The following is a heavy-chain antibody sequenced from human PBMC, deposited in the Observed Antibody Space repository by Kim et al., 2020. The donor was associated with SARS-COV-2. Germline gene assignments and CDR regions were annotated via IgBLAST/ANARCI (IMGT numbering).Heavy chain of an antibody. D-gene: IGHD5-12*01. Sequence: YAQKFQGRVTMTRDTSTSTVYMELSSLRSEDTAVYYCARVNSGYDLGVDYWGQGTLVTVSS. V-gene: IGHV1-46*01. J-gene: IGHJ4*02. CDR3: ARVNSGYDLGVDY.